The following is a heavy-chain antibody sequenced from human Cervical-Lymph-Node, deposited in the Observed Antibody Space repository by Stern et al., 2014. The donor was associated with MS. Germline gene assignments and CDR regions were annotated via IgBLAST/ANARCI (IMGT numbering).Heavy chain of an antibody. J-gene: IGHJ4*02. V-gene: IGHV3-9*01. Sequence: EVQLVESGGGLVQPGGSLRLSCDASGFNFDDYAMHLVRQAPGKGLEWVSSITWDSFTIHYADSVKGRFTISRGTAKIFLQMNSLRPDDTAFYYCAKGSSGSYIRGRLGYLESWGQGTLVTVSS. CDR2: ITWDSFTI. CDR3: AKGSSGSYIRGRLGYLES. D-gene: IGHD1-26*01. CDR1: GFNFDDYA.